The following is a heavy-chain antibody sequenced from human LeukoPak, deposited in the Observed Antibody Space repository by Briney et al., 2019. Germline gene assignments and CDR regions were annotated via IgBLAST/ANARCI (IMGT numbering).Heavy chain of an antibody. Sequence: PGGSLRLSCAASGFTFSNVWMSWVRQAPGKGLEWVSYINSGSSVKNYAGSVKGRFTISRENAKNSLYLQMNSLREEDTAVYYCARDWEMATIAAAALGYWGRGTRVTVSS. CDR1: GFTFSNVW. CDR2: INSGSSVK. J-gene: IGHJ4*02. CDR3: ARDWEMATIAAAALGY. V-gene: IGHV3-48*02. D-gene: IGHD6-13*01.